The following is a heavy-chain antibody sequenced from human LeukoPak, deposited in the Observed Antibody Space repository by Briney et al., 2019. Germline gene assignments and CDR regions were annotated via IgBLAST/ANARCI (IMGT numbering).Heavy chain of an antibody. J-gene: IGHJ4*02. V-gene: IGHV3-74*01. CDR1: GLTFSSHW. CDR2: ITNDRSST. CDR3: ATPEGGNPAY. Sequence: GGSLRLSCAASGLTFSSHWMHWVRQAPGKGLVWVSRITNDRSSTTYADSVKGRFTISTDNDKNMLYLQVNSLRDEDTAVYYCATPEGGNPAYWGQGTLVTVSS. D-gene: IGHD1-14*01.